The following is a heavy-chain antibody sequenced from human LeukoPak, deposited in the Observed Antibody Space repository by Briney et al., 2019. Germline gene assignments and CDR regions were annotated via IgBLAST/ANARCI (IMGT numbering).Heavy chain of an antibody. CDR1: GFTFSSYA. V-gene: IGHV3-23*01. D-gene: IGHD1-26*01. Sequence: PGGSLRLSCAASGFTFSSYAMSWVRQAPGKGLEWVSAISGSGGSTYYADSVKGRFTISSDNSENTLYLQVNSLRAEDTVVYYCAKGGKWDVTPFDYWGQGTLVTVSS. CDR2: ISGSGGST. J-gene: IGHJ4*02. CDR3: AKGGKWDVTPFDY.